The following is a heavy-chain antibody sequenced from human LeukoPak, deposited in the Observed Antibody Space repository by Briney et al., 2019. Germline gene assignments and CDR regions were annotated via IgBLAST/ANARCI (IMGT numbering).Heavy chain of an antibody. J-gene: IGHJ4*02. CDR3: ASSGYYYGKGDY. Sequence: GGSPRLSCAASGFTFSSYSMNWVRQAPGKGLEWVSSISSSSSYIYYADSVKGRFTISRDNAKNSLYLQMNSQRAEDTAVYYCASSGYYYGKGDYWGQGTLVTVSS. CDR2: ISSSSSYI. V-gene: IGHV3-21*01. CDR1: GFTFSSYS. D-gene: IGHD3-22*01.